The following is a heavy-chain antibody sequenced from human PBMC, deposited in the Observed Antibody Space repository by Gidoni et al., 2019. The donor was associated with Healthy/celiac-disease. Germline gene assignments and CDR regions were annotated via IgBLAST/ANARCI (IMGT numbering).Heavy chain of an antibody. V-gene: IGHV4-31*03. CDR3: ARGAGKDFWSGYYVFDY. Sequence: QVQLQESGPGLVKPSQTLSLTCTVSGCSISSGGYYWSWIRQHPGKGLEWIGYIYYSGSTYYNPSLKSRVTISVDTSKNQFSLKLSSVTAADTAVYYCARGAGKDFWSGYYVFDYWGQGTLVTVSS. D-gene: IGHD3-3*01. CDR2: IYYSGST. J-gene: IGHJ4*02. CDR1: GCSISSGGYY.